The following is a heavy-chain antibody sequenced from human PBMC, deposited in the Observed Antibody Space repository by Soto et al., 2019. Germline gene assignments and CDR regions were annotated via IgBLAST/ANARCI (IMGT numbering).Heavy chain of an antibody. CDR1: GFSLSTSGMC. D-gene: IGHD3-22*01. J-gene: IGHJ5*02. V-gene: IGHV2-70*12. CDR2: IDWDDDK. CDR3: AHMYDSSGYSPT. Sequence: SGPTLVNPTQTLTLTCTFSGFSLSTSGMCVSWIRQPPGKALEWLALIDWDDDKYYSTSLKTRLTISKDTSKNQVVLTMTNMDPVDTATYYCAHMYDSSGYSPTWGQGTLVTVSS.